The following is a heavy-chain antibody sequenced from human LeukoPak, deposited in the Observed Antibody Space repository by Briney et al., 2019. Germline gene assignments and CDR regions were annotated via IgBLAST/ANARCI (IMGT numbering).Heavy chain of an antibody. V-gene: IGHV3-66*02. CDR1: GFTVSSNY. CDR3: ARDFEARVLNYYYYMDV. CDR2: IYSGGST. Sequence: QPGGSLRLSCAASGFTVSSNYMSWVRQAPGKGLEWVSVIYSGGSTYYADSVKGRFTISRDNSKNTLYLQMNSLRAEDTAVYYCARDFEARVLNYYYYMDVWGKGTTVTVSS. D-gene: IGHD3-10*01. J-gene: IGHJ6*03.